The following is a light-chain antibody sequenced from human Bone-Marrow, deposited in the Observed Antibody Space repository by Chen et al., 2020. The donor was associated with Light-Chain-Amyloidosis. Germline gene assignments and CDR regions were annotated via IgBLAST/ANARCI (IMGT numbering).Light chain of an antibody. J-gene: IGKJ2*01. CDR3: QQYFSTPLT. CDR1: QSVLYSANNNNY. Sequence: IAMNQSPDSLAVSRGERATINCTSTQSVLYSANNNNYLAWYQQKPGQPPRLLIYWASTREPGVPDRFSGSGSGTDFTLTIRSLQAEDVAVYYCQQYFSTPLTFGQGTKLEIK. CDR2: WAS. V-gene: IGKV4-1*01.